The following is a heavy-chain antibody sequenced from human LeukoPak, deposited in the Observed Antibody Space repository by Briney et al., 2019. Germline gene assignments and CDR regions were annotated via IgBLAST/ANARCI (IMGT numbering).Heavy chain of an antibody. CDR2: MNPNTGST. D-gene: IGHD3-10*01. CDR1: GYTLTNYD. V-gene: IGHV1-8*01. Sequence: ASVKISCKASGYTLTNYDINWVRQAPEHRLKWMEGMNPNTGSTGFAQSFQGRMTMTRDISIGTAYMELSTLTSDDSALYYCARGFDFYSSGSFVFDIWGRGTLVTVSS. CDR3: ARGFDFYSSGSFVFDI. J-gene: IGHJ2*01.